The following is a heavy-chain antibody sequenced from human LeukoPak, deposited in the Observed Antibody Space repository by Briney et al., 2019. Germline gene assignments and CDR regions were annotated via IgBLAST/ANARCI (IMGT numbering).Heavy chain of an antibody. D-gene: IGHD3-10*01. CDR3: AREPRVTMVRGVTIFDD. V-gene: IGHV1-69*04. CDR2: IIPILGIA. J-gene: IGHJ4*02. CDR1: GGTFSSYA. Sequence: SVKVSCKASGGTFSSYAISWVRQAPGQGLEWMGRIIPILGIANYAQKFPGRVTITADKSTSTAYMELSSLRSEDTAVYYCAREPRVTMVRGVTIFDDWGQGTLVTVSS.